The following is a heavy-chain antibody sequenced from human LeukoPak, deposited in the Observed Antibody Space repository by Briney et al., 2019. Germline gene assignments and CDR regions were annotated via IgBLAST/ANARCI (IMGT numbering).Heavy chain of an antibody. CDR3: AKDLSPLYYYYGMDV. V-gene: IGHV3-23*01. J-gene: IGHJ6*02. CDR2: ISGSGGST. Sequence: GGSLRLSCAAPGFTFSSYAMSWVRQAPGKGLEWVSAISGSGGSTYYADSVKGRFTISRDNSKNTLYLQMNSLRAEDTAVYYCAKDLSPLYYYYGMDVWGQGTTVTVSS. CDR1: GFTFSSYA.